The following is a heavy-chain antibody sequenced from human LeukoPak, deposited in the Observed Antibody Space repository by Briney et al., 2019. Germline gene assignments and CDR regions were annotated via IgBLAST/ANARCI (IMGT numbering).Heavy chain of an antibody. J-gene: IGHJ4*02. CDR2: LSGGAGRT. CDR1: GFTFNNYA. Sequence: PGGSLRLSCAASGFTFNNYAMNWVRQAPGKGLEWVSALSGGAGRTYYADSVKGRFTISRDNSKNTLCLQMNSLSAEDTAVYYCARDPPIGGYDSGSGYWGQGTLVTVSS. CDR3: ARDPPIGGYDSGSGY. D-gene: IGHD5-12*01. V-gene: IGHV3-23*01.